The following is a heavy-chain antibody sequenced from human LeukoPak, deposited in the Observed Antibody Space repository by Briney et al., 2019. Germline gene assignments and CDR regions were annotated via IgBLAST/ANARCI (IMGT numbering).Heavy chain of an antibody. Sequence: ASVKVSCKTSGYKFKTFGISWVRQAPGQGLEWMGWIRADKGKTDYAQKFQDRVTLTIDTSTSTAYMELRSLTSDDTATYYCARDRGNSDFWGQGTLVTVS. CDR3: ARDRGNSDF. V-gene: IGHV1-18*01. CDR2: IRADKGKT. J-gene: IGHJ4*02. CDR1: GYKFKTFG.